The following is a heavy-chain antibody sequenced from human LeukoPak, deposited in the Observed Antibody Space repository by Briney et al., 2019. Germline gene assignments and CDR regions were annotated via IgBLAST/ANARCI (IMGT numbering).Heavy chain of an antibody. CDR2: IKQDGSEK. CDR1: GFTFSSYW. CDR3: ARFPYHFWSGYSRGRHENVDY. D-gene: IGHD3-3*01. J-gene: IGHJ4*02. V-gene: IGHV3-7*01. Sequence: GGSLRLSCAASGFTFSSYWMSWVRQAPGKGLEWVANIKQDGSEKYYVDSVKGRFTISRDNAKNSLYLQMNSLRAEDTAVYYCARFPYHFWSGYSRGRHENVDYWGQGTLVTVSS.